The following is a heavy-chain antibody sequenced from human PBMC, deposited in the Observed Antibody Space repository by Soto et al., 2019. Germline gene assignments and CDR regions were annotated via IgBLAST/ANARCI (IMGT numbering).Heavy chain of an antibody. CDR1: GYTFNSYV. D-gene: IGHD1-26*01. V-gene: IGHV1-3*01. J-gene: IGHJ4*02. Sequence: QVQLVQSGAEVKKPGASVKVSCKASGYTFNSYVLHWVRQAPGQRLEWMGWINAGNGKTKYSQKLQGRLTFARDTSGSPAYMEPSRPRSEATAVYYCARDTVGGELHKRELEYWGQGPLGTVSS. CDR2: INAGNGKT. CDR3: ARDTVGGELHKRELEY.